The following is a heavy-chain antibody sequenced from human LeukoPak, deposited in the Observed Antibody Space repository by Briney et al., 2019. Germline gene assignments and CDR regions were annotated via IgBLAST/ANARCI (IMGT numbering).Heavy chain of an antibody. D-gene: IGHD3-10*01. Sequence: SETLSLTCSVSGGSISSYYWSWIRPPAGKGLEWIGRIYTSGSTNYNPSLKSRVTMSVDTSKNQFSLKLNSVTAADTAVYYCARDAGGSGSYYSRLDYWGQGTLVTVSS. J-gene: IGHJ4*02. CDR1: GGSISSYY. CDR3: ARDAGGSGSYYSRLDY. CDR2: IYTSGST. V-gene: IGHV4-4*07.